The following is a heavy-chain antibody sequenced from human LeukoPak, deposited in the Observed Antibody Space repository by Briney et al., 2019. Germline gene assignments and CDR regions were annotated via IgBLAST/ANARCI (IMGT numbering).Heavy chain of an antibody. CDR3: ASAPTSYYFDY. CDR1: GFTVNNNY. V-gene: IGHV3-53*01. CDR2: IYSGGRT. D-gene: IGHD2/OR15-2a*01. J-gene: IGHJ4*02. Sequence: GGSLRLSCAASGFTVNNNYMSWVRQAPGKGLEWVSVIYSGGRTYYADSVKGGFTISRDNSKNTLYLQMNSLRAEVTAVYYCASAPTSYYFDYWGQGTLVTVSS.